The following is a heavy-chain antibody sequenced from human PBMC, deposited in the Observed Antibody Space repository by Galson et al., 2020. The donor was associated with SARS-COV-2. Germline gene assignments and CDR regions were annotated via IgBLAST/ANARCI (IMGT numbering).Heavy chain of an antibody. V-gene: IGHV4-61*02. CDR1: GGSISSGSYY. CDR2: IYTSGST. J-gene: IGHJ4*02. CDR3: ARTTMVRGVITLDY. Sequence: SETLSLTCTVSGGSISSGSYYWSWIRQPAGKGLEWIGRIYTSGSTNYNPSLKSRVTISVDTSKNQFSLKLSSVTAADTAVYYCARTTMVRGVITLDYWGQGTLVTVSS. D-gene: IGHD3-10*01.